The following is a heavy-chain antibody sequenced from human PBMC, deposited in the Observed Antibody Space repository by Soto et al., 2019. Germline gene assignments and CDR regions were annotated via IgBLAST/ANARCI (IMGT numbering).Heavy chain of an antibody. CDR1: GFTFSSYA. Sequence: GGSLRLSCAASGFTFSSYAMHWVRQAPGKGLEWVAVISYDGSNKYYADSVKGRFTISRDNSKNTLYLQMNSLRAEDTAVYYCARDSEYFDWPASTPSISSYYYGMDVWGQGTTVTVSS. V-gene: IGHV3-30-3*01. J-gene: IGHJ6*02. CDR2: ISYDGSNK. D-gene: IGHD3-9*01. CDR3: ARDSEYFDWPASTPSISSYYYGMDV.